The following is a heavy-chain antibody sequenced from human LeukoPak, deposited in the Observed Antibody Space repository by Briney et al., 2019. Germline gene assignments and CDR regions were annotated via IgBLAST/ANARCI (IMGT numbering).Heavy chain of an antibody. Sequence: GGSLRLSCAASGFTFSSYAMSWVRQAPGKGLEWVSAISGGGGTTYYADSVKGRFTISRDNSKNTLYLQMNSLRAEDTAVYYCAKDSQGTSSSGRWFDPWGQGTLVTVSS. J-gene: IGHJ5*02. CDR3: AKDSQGTSSSGRWFDP. D-gene: IGHD6-6*01. CDR2: ISGGGGTT. CDR1: GFTFSSYA. V-gene: IGHV3-23*01.